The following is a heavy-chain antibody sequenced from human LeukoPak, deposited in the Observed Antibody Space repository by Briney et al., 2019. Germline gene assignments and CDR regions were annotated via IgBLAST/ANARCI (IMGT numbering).Heavy chain of an antibody. CDR1: GFTFSSYA. J-gene: IGHJ4*02. V-gene: IGHV3-30-3*01. D-gene: IGHD4-17*01. CDR3: ARDDGYPTTVTPSFV. Sequence: GGSLRLSCAASGFTFSSYAMSWVRQAPGKGLEWVAVISYDGSNKYYADSVKGRFTISRDNSKNTLYLQMNSLRAEDTAVYYCARDDGYPTTVTPSFVWGQGTLVTVSS. CDR2: ISYDGSNK.